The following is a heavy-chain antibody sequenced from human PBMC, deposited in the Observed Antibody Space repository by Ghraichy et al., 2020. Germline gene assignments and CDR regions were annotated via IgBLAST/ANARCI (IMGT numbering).Heavy chain of an antibody. J-gene: IGHJ4*02. Sequence: ESLNISCTVSGGSVISGTSYYWSWIRQPPGKGLEWIAYIYYSGTTNYNPSLKSRVTISVDTSKNQFSLRLISVAAADTAVYYCARSAPRYSSSWFSDYFDYWGQGTLVTVSS. CDR1: GGSVISGTSYY. CDR2: IYYSGTT. D-gene: IGHD6-13*01. CDR3: ARSAPRYSSSWFSDYFDY. V-gene: IGHV4-61*01.